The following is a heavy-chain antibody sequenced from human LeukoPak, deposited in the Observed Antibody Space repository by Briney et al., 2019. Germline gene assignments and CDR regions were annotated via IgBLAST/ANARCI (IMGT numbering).Heavy chain of an antibody. V-gene: IGHV4-34*01. D-gene: IGHD6-19*01. CDR2: INHSGST. Sequence: SETLSLTCAVYGGSFSGYYWSWIRQPPGEGLEWIGEINHSGSTNYNPSLKSRVTISVDTSKNQFSLRLRSVTAADTAMYYCARGALYSGWSYYFDYWGQGSQVTVSS. CDR1: GGSFSGYY. CDR3: ARGALYSGWSYYFDY. J-gene: IGHJ4*02.